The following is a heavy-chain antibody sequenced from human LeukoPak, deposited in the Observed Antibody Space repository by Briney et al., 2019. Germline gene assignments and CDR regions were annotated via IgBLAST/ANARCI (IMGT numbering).Heavy chain of an antibody. J-gene: IGHJ6*03. CDR3: ARGPRYSSSSAVYYYMDV. CDR1: GGTFISYA. D-gene: IGHD6-6*01. CDR2: IIPIFGTA. Sequence: SVKVSCKASGGTFISYAISWVRQAPGQGREWMGGIIPIFGTANYAQKFQGRVTITTDESTSTAYMELSSLRSEDTAVYYCARGPRYSSSSAVYYYMDVWGKGTTVTVSS. V-gene: IGHV1-69*05.